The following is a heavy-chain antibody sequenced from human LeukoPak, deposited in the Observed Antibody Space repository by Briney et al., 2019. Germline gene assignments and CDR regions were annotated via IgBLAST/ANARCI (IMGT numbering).Heavy chain of an antibody. D-gene: IGHD6-13*01. V-gene: IGHV1-18*01. CDR2: ISAYSGNT. J-gene: IGHJ4*02. CDR1: GYTFTSYD. Sequence: ASVKVSCKASGYTFTSYDISWVRQAPGQGLEWMGWISAYSGNTNYAQKLQGRVTMTTDTSTSTAYMELRSLRSDDSAVYFCARVPIPPYSSSWYPPFDYWGQGTLVTV. CDR3: ARVPIPPYSSSWYPPFDY.